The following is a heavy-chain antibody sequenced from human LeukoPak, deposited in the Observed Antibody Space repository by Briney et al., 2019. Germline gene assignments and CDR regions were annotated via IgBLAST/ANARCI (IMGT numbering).Heavy chain of an antibody. D-gene: IGHD3-22*01. CDR3: ARPRTHDSSGQDAFDI. CDR2: MNPNSGNT. J-gene: IGHJ3*02. V-gene: IGHV1-8*03. Sequence: ASVTVSCKASGYTFTSYDINWVRQATGQGLEWMGWMNPNSGNTGYAQKFQGRVTITRNTSISTAYMELSSLRSEDTAVYYCARPRTHDSSGQDAFDIWGQGTMVTVSS. CDR1: GYTFTSYD.